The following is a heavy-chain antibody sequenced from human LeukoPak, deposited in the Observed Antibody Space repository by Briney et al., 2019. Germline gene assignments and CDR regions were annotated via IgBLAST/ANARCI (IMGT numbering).Heavy chain of an antibody. V-gene: IGHV4-59*12. J-gene: IGHJ5*02. CDR3: ARGQGITIFGVVIKSSNWFDP. CDR1: GGSIGSNY. Sequence: PSETLSLTCSVSGGSIGSNYWNWIRQPPGKGLEWIGYMDYSGSADYNPSLKSRVTMSVDTSNNRFSLKLSSVTAADTAVYYCARGQGITIFGVVIKSSNWFDPWGQGTLVTVSS. D-gene: IGHD3-3*01. CDR2: MDYSGSA.